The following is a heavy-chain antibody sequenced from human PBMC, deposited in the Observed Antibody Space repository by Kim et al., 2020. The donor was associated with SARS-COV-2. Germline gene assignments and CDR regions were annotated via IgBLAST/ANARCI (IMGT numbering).Heavy chain of an antibody. V-gene: IGHV5-51*01. CDR2: IYPGDSDT. D-gene: IGHD3-3*01. CDR3: ARHMGDFWTGFSAITFDY. Sequence: GESLKISCKGSGYRFSTYWIDWVRQMPGKGLEWMGIIYPGDSDTRYSPSFEGQVTISVDESINTAYLQWSSLKASDTAIYYCARHMGDFWTGFSAITFDYWGQGTLISVSS. CDR1: GYRFSTYW. J-gene: IGHJ4*02.